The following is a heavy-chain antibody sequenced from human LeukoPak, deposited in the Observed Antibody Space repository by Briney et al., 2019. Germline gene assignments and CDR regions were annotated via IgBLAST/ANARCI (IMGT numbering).Heavy chain of an antibody. J-gene: IGHJ4*01. D-gene: IGHD2-8*01. CDR1: GYTFTSYY. Sequence: ASVKVSCKASGYTFTSYYMHWVRQALGQGLEWMGIINPSGGSTSYAQKFQGRVTMTRDMSTSTVYMELSSLRPEDTALYYCSTDPRSLIYWGHGTLVTVSS. CDR2: INPSGGST. CDR3: STDPRSLIY. V-gene: IGHV1-46*01.